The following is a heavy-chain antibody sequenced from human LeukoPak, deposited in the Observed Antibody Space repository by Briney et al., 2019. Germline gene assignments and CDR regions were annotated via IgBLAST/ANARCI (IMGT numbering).Heavy chain of an antibody. V-gene: IGHV4-59*01. Sequence: SETLSLTCTVSGGSISSYYWSWIRQPPGKGLEWIGYIYYSGTTNYNPSLKSRVTISVDTSKNQFSLKLSSVIAADTAVYYCARVGPRHLYSGRYETLVFDYWGQGTMVTVSS. CDR3: ARVGPRHLYSGRYETLVFDY. D-gene: IGHD1-26*01. CDR1: GGSISSYY. J-gene: IGHJ4*02. CDR2: IYYSGTT.